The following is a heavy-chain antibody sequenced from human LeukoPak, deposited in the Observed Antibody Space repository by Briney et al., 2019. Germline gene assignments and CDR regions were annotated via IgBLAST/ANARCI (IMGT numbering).Heavy chain of an antibody. Sequence: GESLKISCKGSGYSFTNYWIGWVRKMPGKGLEWMGIIYAGDSETKYSPSFQGQVAISVDKSISTAYLRWSSLKASDTAMYYCARPRDLDGSGGYYFDAFEIWGQGTMVIVSA. CDR3: ARPRDLDGSGGYYFDAFEI. D-gene: IGHD3-22*01. V-gene: IGHV5-51*01. CDR2: IYAGDSET. CDR1: GYSFTNYW. J-gene: IGHJ3*02.